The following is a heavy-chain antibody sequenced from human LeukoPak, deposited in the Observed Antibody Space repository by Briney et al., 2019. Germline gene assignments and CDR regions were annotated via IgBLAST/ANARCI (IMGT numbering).Heavy chain of an antibody. Sequence: SETLSLTCTVSGDSINSSNYYWAWIRQSPGTGLEWIGSIYYSGSTYYSPSLKSRVSISVDSSKNQFSLKLTSVAAADTALYFCVRHGGLVFVVQAFDPWSRGTLVTVSS. D-gene: IGHD2-15*01. J-gene: IGHJ5*01. CDR2: IYYSGST. CDR1: GDSINSSNYY. CDR3: VRHGGLVFVVQAFDP. V-gene: IGHV4-39*01.